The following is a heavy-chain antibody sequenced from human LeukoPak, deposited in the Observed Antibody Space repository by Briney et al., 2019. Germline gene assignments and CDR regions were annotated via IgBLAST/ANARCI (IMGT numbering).Heavy chain of an antibody. J-gene: IGHJ5*02. CDR2: ISSSSSYI. D-gene: IGHD6-13*01. CDR3: ARGAQQLVRRWFGP. Sequence: PGGSLRLSCSASGFTFNNFWMSWVRQAPGKGLEWVSSISSSSSYIYYADSVKGRFTISRDNAKNSLYLQMNSLRAEDTAVYYCARGAQQLVRRWFGPWGQGTLVTVSS. V-gene: IGHV3-21*01. CDR1: GFTFNNFW.